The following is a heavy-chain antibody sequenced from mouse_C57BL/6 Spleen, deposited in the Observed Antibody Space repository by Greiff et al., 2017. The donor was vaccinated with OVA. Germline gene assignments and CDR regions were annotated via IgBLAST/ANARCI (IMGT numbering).Heavy chain of an antibody. CDR1: GYTFTDYE. D-gene: IGHD1-1*01. CDR2: IDPETGGT. J-gene: IGHJ1*03. CDR3: TREDYYGGSYVWYLDV. V-gene: IGHV1-15*01. Sequence: VKLVESGAELVRPGASVTLSCKASGYTFTDYEMHWVKQTPVHGLEWIGAIDPETGGTAYNQKFKGKAILTADKSSSTAYMELSSLTSEDSAVYYWTREDYYGGSYVWYLDVWGKGTTVTVSS.